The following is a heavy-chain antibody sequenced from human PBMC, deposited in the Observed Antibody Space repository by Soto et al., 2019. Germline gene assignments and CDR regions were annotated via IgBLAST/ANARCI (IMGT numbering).Heavy chain of an antibody. CDR1: GCIFHGYG. V-gene: IGHV3-33*01. CDR3: ARDFIGGTVFRGYLYY. J-gene: IGHJ4*02. CDR2: IRFDGSNE. Sequence: GGSLRLSCAVPGCIFHGYGMHWFRQAPGKGLEWVAIIRFDGSNEEYADSVKGRFTISRDNSKNTLYLQMNTLGAEDTAVYYCARDFIGGTVFRGYLYYCGRGTLVTVSS. D-gene: IGHD1-7*01.